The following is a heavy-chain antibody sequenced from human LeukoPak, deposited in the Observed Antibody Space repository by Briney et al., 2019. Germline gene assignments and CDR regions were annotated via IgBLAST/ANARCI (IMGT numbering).Heavy chain of an antibody. D-gene: IGHD3-16*02. CDR2: ISYRGST. CDR1: GGSISSDH. Sequence: PSETLSLTCIVSGGSISSDHWSWIRQPPRKGLEWIGCISYRGSTHYNPSLKSRVTISVDTSKNHFSLNLISVTAADTAVYYCARVRGLGVITPYLDYWGQGTLVTVSS. CDR3: ARVRGLGVITPYLDY. V-gene: IGHV4-59*08. J-gene: IGHJ4*02.